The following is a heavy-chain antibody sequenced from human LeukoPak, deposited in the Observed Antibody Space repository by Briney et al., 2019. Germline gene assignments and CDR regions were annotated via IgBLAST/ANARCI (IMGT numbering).Heavy chain of an antibody. V-gene: IGHV1-8*01. CDR2: MNPNSGNT. J-gene: IGHJ4*02. D-gene: IGHD6-13*01. Sequence: ASVKVSCKASGYTFTSYDINWVRQATGQGLEWMGWMNPNSGNTGYAQKFQGRVTMTRNTSISTAYMELSSLRSEDAAVYYCARGSSWYREAGIDYWGQGTLVTVSS. CDR1: GYTFTSYD. CDR3: ARGSSWYREAGIDY.